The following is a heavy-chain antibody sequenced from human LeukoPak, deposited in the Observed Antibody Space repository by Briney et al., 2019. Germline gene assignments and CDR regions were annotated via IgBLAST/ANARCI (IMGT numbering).Heavy chain of an antibody. D-gene: IGHD2-2*01. J-gene: IGHJ5*02. CDR2: MNPNSGNT. CDR3: ARGLVPAATRRKFGNWFDP. Sequence: ASVKVSCKASGYTFTSYDINWVRQATGQGLEWMGWMNPNSGNTGYAQKFQGRVTMTRNTSISTAYMELSSLGSEDTAVYYCARGLVPAATRRKFGNWFDPWGQGTLVTVSS. V-gene: IGHV1-8*01. CDR1: GYTFTSYD.